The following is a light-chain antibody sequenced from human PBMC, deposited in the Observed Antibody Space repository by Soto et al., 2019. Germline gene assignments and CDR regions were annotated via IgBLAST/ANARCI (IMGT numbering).Light chain of an antibody. V-gene: IGKV3-20*01. CDR1: QSVSSSY. J-gene: IGKJ4*01. CDR2: GAS. CDR3: QQYGSSPLT. Sequence: EIVLTQSPGTLSLSPGERATLSCRASQSVSSSYLAWYQQKPGQAPRLLIYGASSRATGIPDGFSGSGSGTDFTLTISRLEPEEFAVYYCQQYGSSPLTFGGGTKVEIK.